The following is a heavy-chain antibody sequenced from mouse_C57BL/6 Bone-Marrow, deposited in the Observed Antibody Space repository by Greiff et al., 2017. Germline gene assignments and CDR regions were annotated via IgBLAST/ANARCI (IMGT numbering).Heavy chain of an antibody. CDR1: GYTFTSYG. CDR3: ARYDGYYCYWYFDV. J-gene: IGHJ1*03. CDR2: IYPRSGNT. D-gene: IGHD2-3*01. Sequence: VQLQESGAELARPGASVKLSCKASGYTFTSYGISWVKQRTGQGLEWIGEIYPRSGNTYYNEKFKGKATLTADKSSSTAYMELRSLTSEDSAVYFCARYDGYYCYWYFDVWGTGTTVTVSS. V-gene: IGHV1-81*01.